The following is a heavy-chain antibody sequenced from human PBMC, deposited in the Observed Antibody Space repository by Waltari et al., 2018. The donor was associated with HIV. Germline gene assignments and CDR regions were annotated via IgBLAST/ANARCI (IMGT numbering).Heavy chain of an antibody. V-gene: IGHV3-23*01. Sequence: PLLEFGGGLVAPGGSLRLSCAASVSIFTGFAMDWVRQAPGKGLGWVSAIRGGGETFYADSVKGRFTISRDNSKNTLYLQMNSLRADDAAVYYCVKDSGRAADVFDLWGQGTMVTVSS. D-gene: IGHD3-10*01. CDR3: VKDSGRAADVFDL. CDR2: IRGGGET. CDR1: VSIFTGFA. J-gene: IGHJ3*01.